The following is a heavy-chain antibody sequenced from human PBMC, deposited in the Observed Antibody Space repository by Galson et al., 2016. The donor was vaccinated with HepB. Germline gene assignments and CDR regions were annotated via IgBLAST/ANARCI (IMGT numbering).Heavy chain of an antibody. CDR3: ARSSYTSGWPNFDF. J-gene: IGHJ4*02. Sequence: SLRLSCAASGFTVSGAYMSWVRQAPGKGLEWVSVIQSGGTTDYADSVKGRFTISRDNTKNTVYLQMNSLRAEDTAVYYCARSSYTSGWPNFDFWGQGTLVPVSS. D-gene: IGHD6-19*01. CDR2: IQSGGTT. V-gene: IGHV3-66*01. CDR1: GFTVSGAY.